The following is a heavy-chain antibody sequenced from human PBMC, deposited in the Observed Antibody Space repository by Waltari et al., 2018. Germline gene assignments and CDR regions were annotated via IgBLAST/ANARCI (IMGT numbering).Heavy chain of an antibody. J-gene: IGHJ6*02. D-gene: IGHD3-10*01. CDR3: ARLGWFGDRYYYYGMDV. CDR2: IFSGGDT. CDR1: GFTVSYNY. V-gene: IGHV3-66*04. Sequence: EVQLVESGGDLVQPGGSLRLSCAASGFTVSYNYMSWVRQAPGKGLEWVSVIFSGGDTYYADSVKGRFTISRDNSQNTLYLQMNSLRAEDTAVYYCARLGWFGDRYYYYGMDVWGQGTTVTVSS.